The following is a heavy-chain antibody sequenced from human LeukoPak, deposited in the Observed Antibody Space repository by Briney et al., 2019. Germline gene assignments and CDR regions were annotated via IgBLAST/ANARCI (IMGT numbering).Heavy chain of an antibody. V-gene: IGHV3-21*04. J-gene: IGHJ3*02. D-gene: IGHD3-3*01. Sequence: GGSLRLSCAASGFTFSSYSMNWVRQAPGKGLEWVSSISSSSSYIYYADSVKGRFTTSRDNAKNSLDLQMESLRAEDTAVYYCAKDTGSPADAITMEDNAFDIWGQGTMVTVSS. CDR3: AKDTGSPADAITMEDNAFDI. CDR2: ISSSSSYI. CDR1: GFTFSSYS.